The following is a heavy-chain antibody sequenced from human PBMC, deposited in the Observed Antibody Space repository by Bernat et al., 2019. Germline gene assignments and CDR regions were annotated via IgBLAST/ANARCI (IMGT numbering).Heavy chain of an antibody. Sequence: QLQLQESGPGLVKPSETLSLTCTVSGGSISSSSYYWGWIRQPPGKGLEWIGSIYYSGSTYYNPSLKSRVTISVDTSKNQFSLKLSSVTAADTAVYYCARDLESSPLDYWGQGTLVTVSS. D-gene: IGHD3-3*01. CDR3: ARDLESSPLDY. V-gene: IGHV4-39*07. CDR1: GGSISSSSYY. J-gene: IGHJ4*02. CDR2: IYYSGST.